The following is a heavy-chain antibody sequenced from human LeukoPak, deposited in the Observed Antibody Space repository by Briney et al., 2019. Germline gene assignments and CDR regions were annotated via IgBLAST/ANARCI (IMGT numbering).Heavy chain of an antibody. J-gene: IGHJ5*02. Sequence: SETLSLTCAVYGGSFSGYYWSWIRQPPGKGLEWIGEINHSGSTNYNPSLKSRVTISVDTSKNQFSLKLSSVTAADTAVYYCARWRFITMVRGVMPSPNWFDPWGQGTLVTVSS. D-gene: IGHD3-10*01. V-gene: IGHV4-34*01. CDR2: INHSGST. CDR3: ARWRFITMVRGVMPSPNWFDP. CDR1: GGSFSGYY.